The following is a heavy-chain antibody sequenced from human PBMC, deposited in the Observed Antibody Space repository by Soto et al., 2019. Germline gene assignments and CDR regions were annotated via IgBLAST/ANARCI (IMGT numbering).Heavy chain of an antibody. D-gene: IGHD5-18*01. CDR3: SHGYYHYFES. Sequence: PGGSLRLSCAVSGVTLSNVWMNWVRQAPGKGPEWVGRIKSKTDGGTVEYAAPVKDRFTISRDDSENTLYLQMNSLKTEDTDVYYCSHGYYHYFESWGQGTLVTVSS. V-gene: IGHV3-15*07. CDR2: IKSKTDGGTV. CDR1: GVTLSNVW. J-gene: IGHJ4*02.